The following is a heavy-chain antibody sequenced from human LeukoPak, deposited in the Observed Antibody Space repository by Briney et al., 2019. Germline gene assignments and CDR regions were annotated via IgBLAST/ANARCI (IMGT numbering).Heavy chain of an antibody. V-gene: IGHV1-18*01. Sequence: ASVKVSCKASGYTFTTYGVSWVRQAPGQGLEWMGWISAYNGYTNSAQKLQGRVTMTTDTSISTAYMELSRLRSDDTAVYYCARGPHTYDYVWGSYPDYWGQGTLVTVSS. D-gene: IGHD3-16*02. CDR2: ISAYNGYT. CDR1: GYTFTTYG. CDR3: ARGPHTYDYVWGSYPDY. J-gene: IGHJ4*02.